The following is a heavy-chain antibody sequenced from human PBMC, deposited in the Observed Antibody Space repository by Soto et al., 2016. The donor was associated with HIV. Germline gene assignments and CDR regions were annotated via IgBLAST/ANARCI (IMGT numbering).Heavy chain of an antibody. V-gene: IGHV3-53*02. J-gene: IGHJ4*02. Sequence: EVQLVETGGGLIQPGGSLRLSCAASGFTVSSNYMSWVRQAPGKGLEWVSVIYSGGSTYYADSVKGRFTISRDNSKNTLYLQMNSLRAEDTAVYYCARDHPGYRHFDYWGQGTLVTVSS. CDR1: GFTVSSNY. CDR2: IYSGGST. CDR3: ARDHPGYRHFDY. D-gene: IGHD2-2*01.